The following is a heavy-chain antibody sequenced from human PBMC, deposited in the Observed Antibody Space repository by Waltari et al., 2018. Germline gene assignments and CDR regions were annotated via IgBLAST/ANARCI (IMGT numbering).Heavy chain of an antibody. CDR2: IYYSGST. CDR3: AREPPYYYGSGSYYDAFDI. V-gene: IGHV4-59*11. CDR1: GGSISSHY. Sequence: QVQLQESGPGLVKPSETLSLTCTVSGGSISSHYWSWIRQPPGKGLEWIGYIYYSGSTNYNPSLKSRVTRSVDTSKNQFSLKLSSVTAADTAVYYCAREPPYYYGSGSYYDAFDIWGQGTMVTVSS. D-gene: IGHD3-10*01. J-gene: IGHJ3*02.